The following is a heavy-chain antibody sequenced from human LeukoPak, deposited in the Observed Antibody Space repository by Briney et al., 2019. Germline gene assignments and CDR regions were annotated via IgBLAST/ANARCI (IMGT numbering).Heavy chain of an antibody. D-gene: IGHD3-22*01. CDR3: ARDNYDSSGFT. J-gene: IGHJ4*02. Sequence: GGSLRLSCAASGFTVSNTYMSWVRQAPGKGLEWVSIIYSGGGTRYADSVKGRFTISRDNSRNTLYLQMNSLRAEDTALYYSARDNYDSSGFTWGQGTLVTVSS. CDR2: IYSGGGT. V-gene: IGHV3-53*01. CDR1: GFTVSNTY.